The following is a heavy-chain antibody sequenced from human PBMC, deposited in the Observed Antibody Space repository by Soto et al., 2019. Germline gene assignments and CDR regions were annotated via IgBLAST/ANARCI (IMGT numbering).Heavy chain of an antibody. D-gene: IGHD3-3*01. V-gene: IGHV4-34*01. J-gene: IGHJ5*02. CDR2: INHSGST. CDR3: ARGQAGITIFGVVIMPWFDP. CDR1: GCSFSGYY. Sequence: SETLSLTCAVYGCSFSGYYWPWIRQPPAQGLEWIGEINHSGSTNYNPSLKSRVTISVDTSKNQFSLKLSSVTAADTAVYYCARGQAGITIFGVVIMPWFDPWGQGTLVT.